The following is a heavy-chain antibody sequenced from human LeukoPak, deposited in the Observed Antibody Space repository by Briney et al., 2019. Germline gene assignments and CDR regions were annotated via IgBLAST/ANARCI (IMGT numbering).Heavy chain of an antibody. CDR3: AKGNGTTDYYYMDV. J-gene: IGHJ6*03. D-gene: IGHD1-7*01. V-gene: IGHV3-33*06. CDR1: GFTFSSYG. Sequence: PGGSLRLSCAASGFTFSSYGMHWVRQAPGKGLEWVAVIWYDGTNKYYADSVKGRFTISRDNPKNTLYLQMNNLRAEDTAVYYCAKGNGTTDYYYMDVWGKGTTVTVSS. CDR2: IWYDGTNK.